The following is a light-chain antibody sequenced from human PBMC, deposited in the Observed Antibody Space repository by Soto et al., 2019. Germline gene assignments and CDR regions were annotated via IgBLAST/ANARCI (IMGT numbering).Light chain of an antibody. CDR2: GAS. J-gene: IGKJ4*01. Sequence: EIELTQSPSTLSASPGERATLSCRASQSVNGGLAWYHHKPGQAPRLLIYGASNRASGIPDRFSGSGSGTEFTLTISSLQPDDFAIYYCQHYNDYSLAFGGGTKVDNK. V-gene: IGKV3D-15*01. CDR1: QSVNGG. CDR3: QHYNDYSLA.